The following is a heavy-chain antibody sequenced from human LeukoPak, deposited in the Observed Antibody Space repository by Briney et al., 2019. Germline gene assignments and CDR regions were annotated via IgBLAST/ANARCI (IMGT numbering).Heavy chain of an antibody. D-gene: IGHD5-24*01. J-gene: IGHJ4*02. CDR3: ARDRTRDGYNQGRVFDY. CDR2: ISYDGSNK. V-gene: IGHV3-30*04. Sequence: GGSLRLSCAASGFTFSSYAMHWVRQAPGKGLEWVAVISYDGSNKYYADSVKGRFTISRDNSKNMLYLQMNSLRAEDTAVYYCARDRTRDGYNQGRVFDYWGQGTLVTVSS. CDR1: GFTFSSYA.